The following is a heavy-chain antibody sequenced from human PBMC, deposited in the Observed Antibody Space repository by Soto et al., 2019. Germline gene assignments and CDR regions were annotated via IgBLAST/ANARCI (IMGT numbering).Heavy chain of an antibody. Sequence: QVQLQESGPGLVKPSETLSLTCIVSGDSVSSYYWSWIRQPAGKGLEWIGHISTGGTTNYSPSLKSRVTLSLDTSKNQSSVRLSSATAADTAVYYCARVSGEYIDGFAFDYWGQGALVSVSS. CDR3: ARVSGEYIDGFAFDY. CDR2: ISTGGTT. CDR1: GDSVSSYY. D-gene: IGHD5-18*01. V-gene: IGHV4-4*07. J-gene: IGHJ4*02.